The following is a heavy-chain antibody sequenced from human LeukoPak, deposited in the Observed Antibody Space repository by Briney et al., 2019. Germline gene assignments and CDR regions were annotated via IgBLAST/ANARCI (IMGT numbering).Heavy chain of an antibody. V-gene: IGHV3-66*01. J-gene: IGHJ4*02. CDR3: ARDASSGWRYYFDY. Sequence: GGSLRLSCAASGFTFSSYAMSWVRQAPGKGLEWVSVIYSGGNTYYADSVKGRFTISRDNSNNTLYLQMNSLRAEDTAVYYCARDASSGWRYYFDYWGQGTLVTASS. CDR1: GFTFSSYA. CDR2: IYSGGNT. D-gene: IGHD6-19*01.